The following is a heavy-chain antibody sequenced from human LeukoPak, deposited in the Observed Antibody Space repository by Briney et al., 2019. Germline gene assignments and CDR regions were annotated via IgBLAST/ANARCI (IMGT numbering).Heavy chain of an antibody. Sequence: SETLSLTCAVYGGSFSGYYWSWIRQPPGKGLEWIGEINHSGSTNYSPPLKRRVTISVDTSKNQFSLKLSSVTAADTAVYYCARVGGTNYYYYGMDVWGQGTTVTVSS. CDR2: INHSGST. V-gene: IGHV4-34*01. CDR3: ARVGGTNYYYYGMDV. CDR1: GGSFSGYY. D-gene: IGHD1-1*01. J-gene: IGHJ6*02.